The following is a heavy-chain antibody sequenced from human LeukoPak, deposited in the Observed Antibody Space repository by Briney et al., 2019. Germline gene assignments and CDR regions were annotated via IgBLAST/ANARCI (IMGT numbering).Heavy chain of an antibody. V-gene: IGHV3-74*01. CDR2: INTDGSTTDNT. J-gene: IGHJ4*02. D-gene: IGHD3-10*01. CDR1: GFTFSSYW. CDR3: AKGEWFGELLSVFDY. Sequence: GGSLRLSCAASGFTFSSYWMHWVRQAPGKGLEWVSRINTDGSTTDNTNYAGSVKGRFTISRDNAKNTLYLQMNSLRAEDTAVYYCAKGEWFGELLSVFDYWGQGTLVTVSS.